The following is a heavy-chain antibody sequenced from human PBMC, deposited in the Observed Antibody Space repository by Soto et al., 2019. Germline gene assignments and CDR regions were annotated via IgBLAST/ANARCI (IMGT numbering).Heavy chain of an antibody. CDR2: ISSSGSTT. CDR1: GFTFSNYA. CDR3: ARSRADGRYAFDY. J-gene: IGHJ4*02. D-gene: IGHD3-9*01. V-gene: IGHV3-48*02. Sequence: GGSLRLSCAASGFTFSNYALTWVRQAPGKGLEWVSDISSSGSTTYYADSVKGRFTISRDNSNNSLYLQMSSLRDEDTAVYYCARSRADGRYAFDYWGQGTLVTVSS.